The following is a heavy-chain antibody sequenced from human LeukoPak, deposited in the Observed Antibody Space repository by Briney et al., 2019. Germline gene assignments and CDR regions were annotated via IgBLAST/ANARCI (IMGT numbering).Heavy chain of an antibody. D-gene: IGHD3-22*01. Sequence: PGTSLRLSCATSGFTFSNYGMHWVRQAPGKGLEWVALIWYDGSKKYYTDSVKGRFTIYRDDSQNTLFLQMNSLRAEDTAVYYCARYYYDGSGDYWGRGTRVTVST. CDR1: GFTFSNYG. CDR3: ARYYYDGSGDY. V-gene: IGHV3-33*01. J-gene: IGHJ4*02. CDR2: IWYDGSKK.